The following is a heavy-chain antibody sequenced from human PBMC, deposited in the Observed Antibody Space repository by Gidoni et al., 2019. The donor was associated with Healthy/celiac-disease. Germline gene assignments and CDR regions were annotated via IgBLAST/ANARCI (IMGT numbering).Heavy chain of an antibody. CDR1: GGSISSGSYY. V-gene: IGHV4-61*02. D-gene: IGHD2-21*02. CDR3: ARAVVTPGAFDI. J-gene: IGHJ3*02. Sequence: QVQLQESGPGLVKPSQTLSLTCTVSGGSISSGSYYWSWIRQPAGKGLEWIGRIYTSGSTNYNPSLKSRVTISVDTSKNQFSLKLSSVTVADTAVYYCARAVVTPGAFDIWGQGTMVTVSS. CDR2: IYTSGST.